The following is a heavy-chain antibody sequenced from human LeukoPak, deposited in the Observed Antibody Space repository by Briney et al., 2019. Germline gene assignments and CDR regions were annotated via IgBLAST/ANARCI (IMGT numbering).Heavy chain of an antibody. V-gene: IGHV3-48*04. J-gene: IGHJ4*02. Sequence: GGSLRLSCAASGFTFSSFSMNWVRQAPGKGLEWISYIASSSSSSMYYADSVKGRFTISRDNAKNSLYLQMNSLAAEDTAVYYCARVIGSYGDSAYWGQGTLVTVSS. CDR3: ARVIGSYGDSAY. CDR1: GFTFSSFS. CDR2: IASSSSSSM. D-gene: IGHD4-17*01.